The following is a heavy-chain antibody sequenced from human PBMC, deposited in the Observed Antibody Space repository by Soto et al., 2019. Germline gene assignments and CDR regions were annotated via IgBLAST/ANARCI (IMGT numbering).Heavy chain of an antibody. D-gene: IGHD5-18*01. CDR3: ARDDWSYGVPIDY. V-gene: IGHV3-23*01. CDR2: ISGSGSRR. J-gene: IGHJ4*02. Sequence: EVQLLESGGGLVQPGGSLRLSCAASGFNFDNVMTWVRQAPGKGLDWVSTISGSGSRRYYADSVKGRFTVSRDNSKNTLYLQMNSLRVDDTAVYYCARDDWSYGVPIDYWGQGTLVTVSS. CDR1: GFNFDNV.